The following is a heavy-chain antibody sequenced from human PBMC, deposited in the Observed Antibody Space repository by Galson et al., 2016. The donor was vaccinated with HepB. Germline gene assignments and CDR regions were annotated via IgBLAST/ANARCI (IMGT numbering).Heavy chain of an antibody. Sequence: SLRLSCAGSGFTFRSYGIHWVRQAPGKGLEWVAVISYDGTNKYYADSLKGRFTISRDNSKNTLYLQMNSLRAEDTAVYFCARDLRYCSGGGCSPYCYGMDVWGQGTTVTVSS. CDR2: ISYDGTNK. CDR3: ARDLRYCSGGGCSPYCYGMDV. V-gene: IGHV3-30*03. D-gene: IGHD2-15*01. CDR1: GFTFRSYG. J-gene: IGHJ6*02.